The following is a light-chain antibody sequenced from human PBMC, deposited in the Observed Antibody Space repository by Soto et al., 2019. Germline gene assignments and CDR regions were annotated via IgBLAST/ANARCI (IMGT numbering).Light chain of an antibody. CDR3: QQRSTWPLT. CDR1: QSVSSY. CDR2: DAS. V-gene: IGKV3-11*01. Sequence: ETVLTQSPATLSLSPGERATLSCRASQSVSSYLAWYQQKPGQAPRLLIFDASNRATGIPARFTGSGSGTDFTLSINSLEPEDSAVYYCQQRSTWPLTFGGGTKVEIK. J-gene: IGKJ4*01.